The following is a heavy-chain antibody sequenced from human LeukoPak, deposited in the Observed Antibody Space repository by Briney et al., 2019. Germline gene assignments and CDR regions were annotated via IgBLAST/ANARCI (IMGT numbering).Heavy chain of an antibody. J-gene: IGHJ3*02. Sequence: TSETLSLTCTVSGYSISSGYYWGWIRQPPGKGLEWIGSIYHSGSTYYNPSLKSRVTISVDTSKNQFSLKLSSVTAADAAVYYCARVDYYDSSGYYYSGAFDIWGQGTMVTVSS. CDR3: ARVDYYDSSGYYYSGAFDI. V-gene: IGHV4-38-2*02. D-gene: IGHD3-22*01. CDR1: GYSISSGYY. CDR2: IYHSGST.